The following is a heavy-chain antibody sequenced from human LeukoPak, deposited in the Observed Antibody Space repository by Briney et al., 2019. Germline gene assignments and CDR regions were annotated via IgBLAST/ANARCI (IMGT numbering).Heavy chain of an antibody. D-gene: IGHD5-12*01. J-gene: IGHJ4*02. CDR3: ARGTKTGNTGYDWDY. CDR1: GASISPYY. Sequence: SETLSLTCTVSGASISPYYWSWIQQPPGRGLEYIGYIYYSGSTNYNPSLKSRVTISVDTSANQFSLKLSSVTAAVTAVYYCARGTKTGNTGYDWDYWGQGSVVTVSS. V-gene: IGHV4-59*01. CDR2: IYYSGST.